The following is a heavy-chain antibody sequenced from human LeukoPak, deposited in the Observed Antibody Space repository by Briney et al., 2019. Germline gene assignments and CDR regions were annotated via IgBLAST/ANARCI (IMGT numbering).Heavy chain of an antibody. CDR2: VHYSGST. Sequence: PSETLSLTCTVSGGSIRSTSYYWRWIRQPPGKGLEWLGSVHYSGSTYDNPSLKSRVTISVDTSKNQFSLKLISVTAADTAVYYCARRSTVAGRGRFDPWGQGTLVTVSS. CDR1: GGSIRSTSYY. V-gene: IGHV4-39*01. CDR3: ARRSTVAGRGRFDP. J-gene: IGHJ5*02. D-gene: IGHD6-19*01.